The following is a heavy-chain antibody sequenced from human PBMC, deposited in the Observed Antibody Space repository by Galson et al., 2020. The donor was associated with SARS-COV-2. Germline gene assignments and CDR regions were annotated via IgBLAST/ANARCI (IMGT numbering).Heavy chain of an antibody. CDR3: ARDSGRIAAGEGGWVDP. CDR2: IHHSGST. CDR1: GGSISSGGYS. V-gene: IGHV4-31*03. Sequence: SDPLSLTCTVSGGSISSGGYSWSWIRPHPGNGLERIGHIHHSGSTYYNPSLKSRVTISVDTSKNQVSLKLSSVTAADTAVYYWARDSGRIAAGEGGWVDPWGQGTLVTVSS. J-gene: IGHJ5*02. D-gene: IGHD6-13*01.